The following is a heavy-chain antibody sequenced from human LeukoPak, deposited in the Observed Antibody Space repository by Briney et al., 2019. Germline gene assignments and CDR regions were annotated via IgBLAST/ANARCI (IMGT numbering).Heavy chain of an antibody. D-gene: IGHD3-22*01. CDR1: GFTFSSYG. CDR2: IRYDGSNK. Sequence: GGSLRLSCAASGFTFSSYGMHWVRQAPGKGLEWVAFIRYDGSNKYYADSVKGRFTISRDNSKNTLYLQMNSLRAEDTAVYYCANAPNYYDSSGYYYWGQGTLVTVSS. V-gene: IGHV3-30*02. J-gene: IGHJ4*02. CDR3: ANAPNYYDSSGYYY.